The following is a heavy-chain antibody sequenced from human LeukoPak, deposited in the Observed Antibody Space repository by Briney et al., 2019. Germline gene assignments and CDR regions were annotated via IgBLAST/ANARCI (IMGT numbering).Heavy chain of an antibody. D-gene: IGHD2/OR15-2a*01. J-gene: IGHJ4*02. CDR1: GFTFKKYA. CDR2: ISITGYYI. V-gene: IGHV3-21*01. Sequence: GGSLRLSCAASGFTFKKYAMNWVRQAPGKGLEWVSSISITGYYINDAGSVKGRFTISRDNSKNSLYLQMNSLRDEDTAVYYCTRGLVSSEYPPTFVPDFWGQGTLVTVSS. CDR3: TRGLVSSEYPPTFVPDF.